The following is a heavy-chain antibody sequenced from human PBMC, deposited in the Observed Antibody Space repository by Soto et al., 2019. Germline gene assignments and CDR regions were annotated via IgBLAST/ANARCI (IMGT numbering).Heavy chain of an antibody. V-gene: IGHV3-48*02. J-gene: IGHJ5*02. CDR2: ITSTSTTI. D-gene: IGHD2-15*01. CDR1: GFSFSTYS. Sequence: GGSLRLSCAASGFSFSTYSMHWVRQAPGKGLEWIAYITSTSTTIHYGDSVKGRFTISRDNAKNSVFLQMNSLRDEDTAMYYCVREQGLKDHRFDPWGQGTLVTVSS. CDR3: VREQGLKDHRFDP.